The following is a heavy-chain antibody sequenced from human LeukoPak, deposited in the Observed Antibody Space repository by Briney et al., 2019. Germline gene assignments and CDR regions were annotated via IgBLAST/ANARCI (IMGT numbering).Heavy chain of an antibody. CDR1: RYIFTSYY. CDR3: ARDRGSSWYGDY. J-gene: IGHJ4*02. CDR2: INPNNGGT. D-gene: IGHD6-13*01. Sequence: APVKVSCKASRYIFTSYYIHWVRQAPGQGLEWMGWINPNNGGTKYAQKFQGRVTMTSDTSISTAYMELSRLRSDDTAVYYCARDRGSSWYGDYWGQGTLVTVSS. V-gene: IGHV1-2*02.